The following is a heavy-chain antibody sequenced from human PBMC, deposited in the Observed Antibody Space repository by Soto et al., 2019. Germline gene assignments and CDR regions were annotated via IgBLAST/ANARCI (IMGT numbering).Heavy chain of an antibody. J-gene: IGHJ4*02. V-gene: IGHV4-39*01. CDR3: APVGIGTTTVDY. Sequence: SETLCLTFLVSDGSISSSTYYWGWIRQPPGKGLEWIGSIYYSGSTYYNPSLKSRITISMDRSKNQFYLKLTSVTAADTAIYYCAPVGIGTTTVDYWGQGTLVTVSS. CDR1: DGSISSSTYY. D-gene: IGHD5-12*01. CDR2: IYYSGST.